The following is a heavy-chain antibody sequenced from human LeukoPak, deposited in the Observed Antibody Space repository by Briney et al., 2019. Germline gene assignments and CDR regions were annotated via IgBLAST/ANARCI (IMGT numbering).Heavy chain of an antibody. CDR3: ASRVVPNYYYYYMDV. D-gene: IGHD3-3*01. J-gene: IGHJ6*03. CDR2: IYYSGST. V-gene: IGHV4-39*01. CDR1: GGSISRSSYY. Sequence: SETLSLTCTVSGGSISRSSYYWGWIRQPPGKGLEWIGSIYYSGSTYYNPSLKSRVTISVDTSKNQFSLKLSSVTAADTAVYYCASRVVPNYYYYYMDVWGKGTTVTVSS.